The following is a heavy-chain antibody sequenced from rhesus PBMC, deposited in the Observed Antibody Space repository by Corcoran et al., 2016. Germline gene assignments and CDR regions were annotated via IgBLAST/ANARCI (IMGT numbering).Heavy chain of an antibody. J-gene: IGHJ4*01. V-gene: IGHV4-106*01. Sequence: QVQLQESGPGLVKPSETLSLTCAVSGGSISDDYYWSWIRQPPGKGLEWIGYIYGSGGGTNYNPSLKTRVTISIDTSKTQFSLKLSSVTAADTAVYYCAREYNWNYPFDYWGQGVLVTVSS. CDR3: AREYNWNYPFDY. D-gene: IGHD1-26*01. CDR2: IYGSGGGT. CDR1: GGSISDDYY.